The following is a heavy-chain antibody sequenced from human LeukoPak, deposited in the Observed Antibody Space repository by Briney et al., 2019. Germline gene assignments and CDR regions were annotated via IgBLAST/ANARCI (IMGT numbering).Heavy chain of an antibody. CDR3: ARTTYYYGSGVDYYYYYYMDV. D-gene: IGHD3-10*01. CDR1: GYSFTSYW. CDR2: IYPGDSDT. Sequence: GESLKISCKGSGYSFTSYWIGWVRQMPGKGLEWMGIIYPGDSDTRYSPSFQGQVTISADKSISTAYLQWSSLKASDTAMYYCARTTYYYGSGVDYYYYYYMDVWGKGTTVTISS. V-gene: IGHV5-51*01. J-gene: IGHJ6*03.